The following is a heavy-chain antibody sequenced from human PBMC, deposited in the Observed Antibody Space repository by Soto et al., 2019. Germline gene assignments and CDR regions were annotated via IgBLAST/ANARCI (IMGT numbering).Heavy chain of an antibody. V-gene: IGHV3-21*01. CDR1: GFTFSSYS. CDR2: ISSSSSYI. J-gene: IGHJ6*02. D-gene: IGHD3-16*02. CDR3: ARDPRPRLPIVSYYYYGMDV. Sequence: VGSLRLSCAASGFTFSSYSMNWVRQAPGKGLEWVSSISSSSSYIYYADSVKGRFTISRDNAKNSLYLQMNSLRAEDTAVYYCARDPRPRLPIVSYYYYGMDVWGQGTTVTVSS.